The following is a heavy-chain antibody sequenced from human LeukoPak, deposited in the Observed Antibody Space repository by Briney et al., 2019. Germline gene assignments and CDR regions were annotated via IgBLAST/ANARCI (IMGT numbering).Heavy chain of an antibody. V-gene: IGHV3-7*03. CDR1: GFTFSSYW. J-gene: IGHJ6*04. CDR3: ARIPASRSSWYYYYYGMDV. D-gene: IGHD6-13*01. Sequence: GGSLRLSCAASGFTFSSYWMSWVRQAPGKGLEWVANIKQDGSEKYYVDSVKGRFTISRDNAKNSLYLQMNSLRAEDTAVYYCARIPASRSSWYYYYYGMDVWGKGTTVTVSS. CDR2: IKQDGSEK.